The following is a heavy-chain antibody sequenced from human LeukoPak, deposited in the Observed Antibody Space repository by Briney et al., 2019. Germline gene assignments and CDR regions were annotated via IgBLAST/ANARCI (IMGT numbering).Heavy chain of an antibody. D-gene: IGHD3-10*01. Sequence: SVKVSCKASGGTFSSYAISWVRQAPGQGLEWMGGIIPIFGTANYAQKFQGRVTITADKSTSTAYMELSSLRSEDTAVYYCATAAWGSGSYYYFDYWGQGTLVTVSS. V-gene: IGHV1-69*06. CDR2: IIPIFGTA. J-gene: IGHJ4*02. CDR1: GGTFSSYA. CDR3: ATAAWGSGSYYYFDY.